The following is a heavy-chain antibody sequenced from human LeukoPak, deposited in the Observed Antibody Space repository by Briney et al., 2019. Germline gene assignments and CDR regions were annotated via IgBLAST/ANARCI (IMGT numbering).Heavy chain of an antibody. Sequence: GGSLRLSCAASGFTFNDYYMSWIRQAPGKALEWVSYISSSSSTIYYADSVKGRFTISRDNAKSSLYLQMNSLRAEDTAVYYCAKSWAYSLDYWGQGTLVTVSS. CDR1: GFTFNDYY. CDR2: ISSSSSTI. J-gene: IGHJ4*02. V-gene: IGHV3-11*04. D-gene: IGHD2-15*01. CDR3: AKSWAYSLDY.